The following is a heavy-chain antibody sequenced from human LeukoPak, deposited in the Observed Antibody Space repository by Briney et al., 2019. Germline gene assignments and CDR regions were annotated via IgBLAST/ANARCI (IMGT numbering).Heavy chain of an antibody. CDR1: GYTFTNYD. J-gene: IGHJ4*02. V-gene: IGHV1-8*01. Sequence: ASVKVSCKTSGYTFTNYDINWVRQAAGQGLEWMGWMNPKSGDTGSAQRFQGRVIMTRDTSISTAYMELSSLRSEDTAVYYCARVTDGYNSWYFDYWGQGTLVTVSS. D-gene: IGHD5-24*01. CDR2: MNPKSGDT. CDR3: ARVTDGYNSWYFDY.